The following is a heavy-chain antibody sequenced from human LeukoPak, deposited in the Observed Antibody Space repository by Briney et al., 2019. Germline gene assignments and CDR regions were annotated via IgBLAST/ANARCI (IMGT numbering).Heavy chain of an antibody. D-gene: IGHD7-27*01. Sequence: GGSLRLSCAASGFTFSDAWMNWVRQAPGKGLEWVGRIKWKTDGGTTDYAAPVKGRFTISRDDSKNTLYLQMNSLKTEDTAVYYCTTGNWGPYWGQGTLVTVSS. V-gene: IGHV3-15*07. CDR1: GFTFSDAW. CDR3: TTGNWGPY. CDR2: IKWKTDGGTT. J-gene: IGHJ4*02.